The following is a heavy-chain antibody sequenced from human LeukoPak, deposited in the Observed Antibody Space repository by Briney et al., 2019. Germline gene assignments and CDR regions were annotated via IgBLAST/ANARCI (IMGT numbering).Heavy chain of an antibody. D-gene: IGHD6-13*01. CDR2: ISSSGSTI. CDR1: GFTFSDYY. J-gene: IGHJ4*02. Sequence: PGGSLRLSCAASGFTFSDYYMSWIRQAPGKGLEWVSYISSSGSTIYYADSVKGRFTISRDNAKNSLYLQMNSLRAEDTAVYYCARADSSSWYTLDAGPALDYWGQGTLVTVSS. V-gene: IGHV3-11*04. CDR3: ARADSSSWYTLDAGPALDY.